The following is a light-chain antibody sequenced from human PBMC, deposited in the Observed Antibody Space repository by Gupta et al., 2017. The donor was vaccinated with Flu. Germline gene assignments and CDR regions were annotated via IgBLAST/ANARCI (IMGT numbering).Light chain of an antibody. J-gene: IGKJ1*01. V-gene: IGKV1-39*01. Sequence: PSSLSASVGDRVTITCRASQSISSYLNWYQQKPGKAPKLRIYAASSLQSGVPSRFSGSGSGTDFTLTISSLQPEDFATYYCQQSYSNPWTFGQGTKVEIK. CDR1: QSISSY. CDR3: QQSYSNPWT. CDR2: AAS.